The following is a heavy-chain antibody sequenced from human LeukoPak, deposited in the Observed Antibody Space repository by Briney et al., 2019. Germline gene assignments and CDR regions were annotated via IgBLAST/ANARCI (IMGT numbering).Heavy chain of an antibody. D-gene: IGHD2-21*02. J-gene: IGHJ4*02. CDR3: AKRVVVTASGGYDY. Sequence: PGGSLRLSCAASGFTFSSYAMSWVRQAPAKGLEWVSTISASGGTFYADSVKGRFTISRDNSKNTLYLQMNSLRAEDTAVYYCAKRVVVTASGGYDYWGQGTLVTVSS. V-gene: IGHV3-23*01. CDR2: ISASGGT. CDR1: GFTFSSYA.